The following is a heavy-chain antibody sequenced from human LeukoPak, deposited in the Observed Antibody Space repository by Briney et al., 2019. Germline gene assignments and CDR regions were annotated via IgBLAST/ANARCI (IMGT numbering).Heavy chain of an antibody. CDR2: IYYSGST. CDR1: GGSISSYY. D-gene: IGHD6-19*01. CDR3: ARADKTYSSGWYRFDP. J-gene: IGHJ5*02. V-gene: IGHV4-59*01. Sequence: SETLSLTCTVSGGSISSYYWSWIRQPPGKGLEWIGYIYYSGSTNYNPSLKSRVTISVDTSKNQFSLKLSSVTAADTAVYYCARADKTYSSGWYRFDPWGQGTLVTVSS.